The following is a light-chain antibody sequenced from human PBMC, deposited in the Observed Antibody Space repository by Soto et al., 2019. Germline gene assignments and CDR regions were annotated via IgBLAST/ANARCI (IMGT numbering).Light chain of an antibody. V-gene: IGKV1-5*03. CDR2: EAS. Sequence: DIQMTQSPSTLSASVGDRVTITCRASQRISSWLAWYQQKPGKAPKLLIYEASILQSGVPSRFSGSGSGTDFTLTISSLQPDDFAAYYCQHYVSYPFTFGGGTKVDI. CDR1: QRISSW. J-gene: IGKJ4*01. CDR3: QHYVSYPFT.